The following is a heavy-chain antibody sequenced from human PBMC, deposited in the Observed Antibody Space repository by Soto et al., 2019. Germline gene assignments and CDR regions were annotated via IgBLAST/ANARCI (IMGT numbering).Heavy chain of an antibody. D-gene: IGHD6-6*01. J-gene: IGHJ4*02. Sequence: QVQLVESGGGVVQPGRSLRLSCAASGFTFSSYGMHWVRQAPGKGLEWVAVISYDGSNKYYADSVKGRFTISRDNSKNTLYLQLNSLRAEDTAVYYCVGSKYSRRGGFDYWGQGTLVTVSS. CDR3: VGSKYSRRGGFDY. CDR1: GFTFSSYG. V-gene: IGHV3-30*03. CDR2: ISYDGSNK.